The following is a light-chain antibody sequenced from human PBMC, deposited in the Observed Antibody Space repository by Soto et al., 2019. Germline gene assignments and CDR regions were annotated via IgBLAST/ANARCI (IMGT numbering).Light chain of an antibody. Sequence: EIVLTQSPGTLSLSPGERATLSCRASQSVSSSYLAWYQQKPGQAPRLLIYGASSRATGIPDRFSGSGSGTDFTLNISSLEPEDFAVYYCQQRADWPATFGPGTKVDIK. V-gene: IGKV3D-20*02. CDR3: QQRADWPAT. CDR2: GAS. J-gene: IGKJ3*01. CDR1: QSVSSSY.